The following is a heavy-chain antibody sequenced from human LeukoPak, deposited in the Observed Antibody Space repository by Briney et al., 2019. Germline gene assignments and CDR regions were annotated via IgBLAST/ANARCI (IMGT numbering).Heavy chain of an antibody. CDR3: ARAVGVGRGTYFDL. J-gene: IGHJ2*01. CDR2: ISYIGST. CDR1: GASISSYY. V-gene: IGHV4-59*08. Sequence: SETLSLTCTLSGASISSYYWSWIRQPPGKGLEWIGYISYIGSTNYNPSLKSRVTISVDTSKNQFSLKLSSVTAADTAVYYCARAVGVGRGTYFDLWGRGTLVTVSS. D-gene: IGHD1-1*01.